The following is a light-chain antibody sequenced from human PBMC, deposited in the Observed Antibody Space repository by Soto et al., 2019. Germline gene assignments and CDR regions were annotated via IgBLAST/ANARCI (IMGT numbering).Light chain of an antibody. CDR2: DAS. Sequence: DIVLTQSPATLSLSPGERATLSCRASQSVSSTLAWYQQKPGQTPRLLISDASNRATGIPARFSGSGSGTDFTLTISSLEPEDFALYYCLQRSNWPLTFGGGTKVEIK. CDR1: QSVSST. V-gene: IGKV3-11*01. CDR3: LQRSNWPLT. J-gene: IGKJ4*01.